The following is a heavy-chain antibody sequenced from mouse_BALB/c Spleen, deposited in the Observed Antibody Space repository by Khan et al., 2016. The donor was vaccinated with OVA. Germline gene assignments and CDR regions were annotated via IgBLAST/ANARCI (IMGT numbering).Heavy chain of an antibody. Sequence: EVQLVESGGDLVKPGGSLKLSCAASGFTFSTYAMSWVRQTPDKRLEWVATINTGGDYIYYPDSVKGRFTISRDNAKNILYLQMSSLRSEDSAMYYCARHNYGPVAYWGQGTLVTGSA. V-gene: IGHV5-6*01. CDR2: INTGGDYI. D-gene: IGHD1-1*01. J-gene: IGHJ3*01. CDR3: ARHNYGPVAY. CDR1: GFTFSTYA.